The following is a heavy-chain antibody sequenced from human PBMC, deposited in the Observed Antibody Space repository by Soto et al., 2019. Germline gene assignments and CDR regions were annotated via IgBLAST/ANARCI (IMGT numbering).Heavy chain of an antibody. J-gene: IGHJ3*02. V-gene: IGHV3-33*08. Sequence: QVQLVESGGGVVQPGRSLRLSCAAPGFTFSSYGMHWVRQAPGKGLEWVAVIWYGGSSKYYADSVKGRFTISGDNSKNTRYLQMHSVRAEDTAVYCCARELSRSAVGCCAFDICGQGTMVTVSA. CDR2: IWYGGSSK. D-gene: IGHD6-6*01. CDR3: ARELSRSAVGCCAFDI. CDR1: GFTFSSYG.